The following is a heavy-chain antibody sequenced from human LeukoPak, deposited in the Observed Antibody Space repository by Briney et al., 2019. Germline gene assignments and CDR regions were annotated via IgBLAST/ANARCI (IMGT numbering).Heavy chain of an antibody. V-gene: IGHV1-2*02. D-gene: IGHD6-6*01. CDR1: GYTFTDYY. Sequence: ASVKVSCKASGYTFTDYYMHWVRQAPGQGLEWMGWINPNSGGTNFAQKFQGRVAMTRDTTISTAYMELLSMRSAGTAVYYCARARWQLVPYFDSWGQGTLVTVSP. CDR2: INPNSGGT. J-gene: IGHJ4*02. CDR3: ARARWQLVPYFDS.